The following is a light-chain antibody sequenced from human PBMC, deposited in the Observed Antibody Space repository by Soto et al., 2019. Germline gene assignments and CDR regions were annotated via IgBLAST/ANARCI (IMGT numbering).Light chain of an antibody. CDR2: KAS. V-gene: IGKV1-5*03. Sequence: DIQMTQSPSTLSGSVGDRVTITCRASQAMSSWLACYQQKPGKAPKLLIYKASTLKSGVPARFSGGGSGTEFTLTISSLQSEDFAVYYCQQYNNWPPWTFGQGTKVDIK. J-gene: IGKJ1*01. CDR3: QQYNNWPPWT. CDR1: QAMSSW.